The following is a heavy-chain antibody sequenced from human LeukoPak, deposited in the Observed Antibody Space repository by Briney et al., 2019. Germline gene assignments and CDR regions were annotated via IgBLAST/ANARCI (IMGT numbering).Heavy chain of an antibody. CDR1: GFTLSSYA. J-gene: IGHJ5*02. CDR3: ARGGRADASGWYIWFDP. Sequence: PGGSLRLSCAASGFTLSSYAMHWARQAPGKGLEYVSSISSNGGSTYYANFVKGRFIISRDNSKNTLYLQMGSLRAEDMAVYHCARGGRADASGWYIWFDPWGQGTLVTVSS. CDR2: ISSNGGST. D-gene: IGHD6-19*01. V-gene: IGHV3-64*01.